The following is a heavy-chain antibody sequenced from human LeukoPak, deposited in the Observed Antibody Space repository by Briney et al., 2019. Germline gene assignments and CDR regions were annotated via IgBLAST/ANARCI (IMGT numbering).Heavy chain of an antibody. CDR3: ARQIVVVPAALDAFDI. D-gene: IGHD2-2*01. V-gene: IGHV1-69*13. CDR2: VIPIFGTA. CDR1: GGTFSSYA. J-gene: IGHJ3*02. Sequence: ASVKVSCKASGGTFSSYAISWVRQAPGQGLEWMGGVIPIFGTANYAQKFQGRVTITADEATSTAYMELSSLRSEATAVYYCARQIVVVPAALDAFDIWGQGTMVTVSS.